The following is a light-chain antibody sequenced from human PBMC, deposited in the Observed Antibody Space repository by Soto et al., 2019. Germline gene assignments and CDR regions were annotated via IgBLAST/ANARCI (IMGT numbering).Light chain of an antibody. Sequence: QSVLTQPPAAFGSPGQSVTISSTGTSSDVGAYKYVSWYQQYPGKAPKLMIYEVTKRRSGVPDRFSGSKSGNTASLTVSGLQAEDEADYYCTSYVGNDIWVFGGGTKLTVL. CDR3: TSYVGNDIWV. V-gene: IGLV2-8*01. CDR2: EVT. J-gene: IGLJ3*02. CDR1: SSDVGAYKY.